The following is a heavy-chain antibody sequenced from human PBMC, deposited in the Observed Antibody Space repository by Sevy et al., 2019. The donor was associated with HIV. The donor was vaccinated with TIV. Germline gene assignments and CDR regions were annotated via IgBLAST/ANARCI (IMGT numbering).Heavy chain of an antibody. CDR3: TTDAGGYNYVYTFDY. CDR1: GFTFSNAW. J-gene: IGHJ4*02. D-gene: IGHD5-18*01. CDR2: IKSKTDGGTT. V-gene: IGHV3-15*07. Sequence: GGSLRLSCAASGFTFSNAWMNWVRQAPGKGLEWVGRIKSKTDGGTTDYAAHVKDRFTKSRNDSKNTQYLQMNRLKTEETAVYYFTTDAGGYNYVYTFDYWGQGTLVTVSS.